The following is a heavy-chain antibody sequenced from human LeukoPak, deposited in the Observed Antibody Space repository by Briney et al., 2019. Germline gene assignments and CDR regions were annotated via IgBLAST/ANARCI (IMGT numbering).Heavy chain of an antibody. J-gene: IGHJ3*01. Sequence: SETLSLTCTVSGGSISPYYWSWIRLPPGKGLEWIGYVYYSGSTNYNPSLKSRVTISVDTSKNQFSLKLTSVTAADTAVYYCARVAISMIDAFDVWGQGTLVTVSS. V-gene: IGHV4-59*12. D-gene: IGHD3-22*01. CDR3: ARVAISMIDAFDV. CDR1: GGSISPYY. CDR2: VYYSGST.